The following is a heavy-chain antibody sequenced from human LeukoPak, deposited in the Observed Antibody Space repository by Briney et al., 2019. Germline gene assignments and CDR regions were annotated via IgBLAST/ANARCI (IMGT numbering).Heavy chain of an antibody. CDR1: GYTFTSYY. J-gene: IGHJ6*02. Sequence: ASVKVSCKASGYTFTSYYMHWVRQAPGQGLEWMGWMNPNSGNTGYAQKFQGRVTMTRNTSISTAYMELSSLRSEDTAVYYCARGPNYDFWSGYYVVGYYYYYGMDVWGQGTTVTVSS. D-gene: IGHD3-3*01. CDR3: ARGPNYDFWSGYYVVGYYYYYGMDV. CDR2: MNPNSGNT. V-gene: IGHV1-8*02.